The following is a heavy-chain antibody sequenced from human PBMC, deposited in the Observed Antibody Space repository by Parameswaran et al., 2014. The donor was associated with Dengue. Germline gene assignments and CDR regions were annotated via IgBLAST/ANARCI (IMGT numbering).Heavy chain of an antibody. Sequence: RWIRQPPGKGLEWIGYIYYSGSTYYNPSLKSRVTISVDTSKNQFSLKLSSVTAADTAVYYCARAPSDIVSLYGMDVWGQGTTVTVSS. CDR3: ARAPSDIVSLYGMDV. V-gene: IGHV4-31*02. CDR2: IYYSGST. D-gene: IGHD5/OR15-5a*01. J-gene: IGHJ6*02.